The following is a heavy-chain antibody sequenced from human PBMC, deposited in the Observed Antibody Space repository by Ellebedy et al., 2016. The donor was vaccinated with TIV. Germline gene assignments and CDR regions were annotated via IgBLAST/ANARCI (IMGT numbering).Heavy chain of an antibody. D-gene: IGHD4-23*01. Sequence: SETLSLXXNVSGYSIGSGYYWGWIRQPPGKGLEWIESIYHNGNIYYNPSLKSRVTISIDTPKKQISLKVTSLTAADTAIYYCAKGLGWLQPDNWGQGALVTVSS. CDR1: GYSIGSGYY. V-gene: IGHV4-38-2*02. J-gene: IGHJ4*02. CDR3: AKGLGWLQPDN. CDR2: IYHNGNI.